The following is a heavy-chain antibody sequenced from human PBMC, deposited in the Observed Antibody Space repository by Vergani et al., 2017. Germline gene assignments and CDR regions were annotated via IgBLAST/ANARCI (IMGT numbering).Heavy chain of an antibody. D-gene: IGHD6-13*01. Sequence: QESGPGLVKPTQTLTLTCTFSGFPLSTSGVGVGWIRQPPGKALEWLALIYWDDDKRYSPSLKSRLTITKDTSKNQVVLTMTNMDPVDTATYYCAHVGRAAAGTNWFDPGGQGTLVTVSS. CDR3: AHVGRAAAGTNWFDP. V-gene: IGHV2-5*02. CDR1: GFPLSTSGVG. CDR2: IYWDDDK. J-gene: IGHJ5*02.